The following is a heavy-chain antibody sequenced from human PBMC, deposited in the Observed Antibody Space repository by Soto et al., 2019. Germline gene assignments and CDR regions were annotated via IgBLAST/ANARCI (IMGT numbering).Heavy chain of an antibody. CDR2: IIPILGIA. J-gene: IGHJ4*02. CDR1: GGTFSSYP. CDR3: ARLRDYGDYVPLTD. D-gene: IGHD4-17*01. V-gene: IGHV1-69*02. Sequence: QVQLVQSGAEVKKPGSSVKVSCKASGGTFSSYPISWVRQAPGQGLEWMGRIIPILGIANYAQKFQGRVTITAHKSTRTPYMELTSLRSEDTAVYYCARLRDYGDYVPLTDWVQGTLVTVSS.